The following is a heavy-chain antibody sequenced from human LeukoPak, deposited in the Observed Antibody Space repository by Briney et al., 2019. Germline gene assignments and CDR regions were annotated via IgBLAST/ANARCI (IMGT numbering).Heavy chain of an antibody. D-gene: IGHD2-15*01. J-gene: IGHJ6*03. CDR3: ARGVSGGSLQTYYYYMDV. CDR2: INTNTGNP. V-gene: IGHV7-4-1*02. CDR1: GYTFTSYA. Sequence: ASVMVSCKASGYTFTSYAMNWVRQAPGQGLEWMGWINTNTGNPTYAQGFTGRFVFSLDTSVSTAYLQINSLKAEDTAVYYCARGVSGGSLQTYYYYMDVWGKGTTVTVSS.